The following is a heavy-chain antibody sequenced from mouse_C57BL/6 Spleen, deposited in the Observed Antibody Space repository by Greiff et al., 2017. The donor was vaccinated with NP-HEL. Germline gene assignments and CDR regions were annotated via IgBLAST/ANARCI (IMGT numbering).Heavy chain of an antibody. CDR3: ARAQLGPAWFAY. CDR2: INYDGSST. V-gene: IGHV5-16*01. J-gene: IGHJ3*01. Sequence: EVKLVESEGGLVQPGSSMKLSCTASGFTFSDYYMAWVRQVPEKGLEWVANINYDGSSTYYLDSLKSRFIISRDNAKNILYLQMSSLKSEDTATYYCARAQLGPAWFAYWGQGTLVTVSA. D-gene: IGHD4-1*02. CDR1: GFTFSDYY.